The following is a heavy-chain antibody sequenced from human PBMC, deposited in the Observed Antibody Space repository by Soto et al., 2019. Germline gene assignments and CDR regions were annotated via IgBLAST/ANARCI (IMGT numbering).Heavy chain of an antibody. CDR1: GFTLGSYW. CDR2: IKVDGSEQ. Sequence: EVQLVESGGGWVWRGGSLRLSCAASGFTLGSYWMNWIRQPPGKGLEWVANIKVDGSEQYYADSVKGRFTISRDNTKNSLYLQMHSLRAEDTALYYCAKDMDYYYGMDVWGQGTTVTVSS. D-gene: IGHD3-10*01. CDR3: AKDMDYYYGMDV. J-gene: IGHJ6*02. V-gene: IGHV3-7*03.